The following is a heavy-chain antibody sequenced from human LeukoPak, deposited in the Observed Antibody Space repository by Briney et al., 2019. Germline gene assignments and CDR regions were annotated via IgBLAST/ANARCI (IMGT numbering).Heavy chain of an antibody. Sequence: GGSLRLSCAASGFTFRSYAMHWVRQAPGKGLEWVSLISGDGVSTFYADSVKGRFSISRDNSKNSLYLEMTSLRTEDAAMYYCAKESGKFDYWGQGTLVAVSS. CDR3: AKESGKFDY. V-gene: IGHV3-43*02. J-gene: IGHJ4*02. CDR2: ISGDGVST. CDR1: GFTFRSYA.